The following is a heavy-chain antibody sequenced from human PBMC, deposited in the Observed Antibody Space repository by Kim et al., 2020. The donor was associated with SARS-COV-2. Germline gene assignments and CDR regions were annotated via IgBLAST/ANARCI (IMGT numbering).Heavy chain of an antibody. J-gene: IGHJ6*02. CDR3: ARDQEGGRSFYYYYGMDV. D-gene: IGHD1-26*01. Sequence: SETLSLTCTVSGGSISSSSYYWGWIRQPPGKGLEWIGSIYYSGSTYYNPSLKSRVTISVDTSKNQFSLKLSSVTAADTAVYYCARDQEGGRSFYYYYGMDVWGQGTTVTVSS. CDR2: IYYSGST. CDR1: GGSISSSSYY. V-gene: IGHV4-39*07.